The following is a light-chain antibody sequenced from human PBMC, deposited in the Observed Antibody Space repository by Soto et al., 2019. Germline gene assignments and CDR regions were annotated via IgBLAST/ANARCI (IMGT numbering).Light chain of an antibody. CDR3: SLYTSSSTCR. J-gene: IGLJ1*01. CDR2: DVS. V-gene: IGLV2-14*01. CDR1: SSDVGGYNY. Sequence: QSALTQPASVSGSPGQSITISCTGTSSDVGGYNYVSWYQQHPGKAPKLIIYDVSNRPSGVSNRFSRSKSGNTASLTISGLQAEDEADYYCSLYTSSSTCRFGTGTKVTVL.